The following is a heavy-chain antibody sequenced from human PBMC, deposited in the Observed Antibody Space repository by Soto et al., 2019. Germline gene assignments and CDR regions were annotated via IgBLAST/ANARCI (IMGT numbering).Heavy chain of an antibody. D-gene: IGHD2-8*01. Sequence: SETLSLTCTVSGGSISSGGYYWSWIRQHPGKGLEWIGYIYYSGSTYYNPSLKSRVTISVDTSKNQFSLKLSSVTAADTAVYYCARDNGCTNGVCYSGVAYWGQGTLVTVSS. CDR1: GGSISSGGYY. J-gene: IGHJ4*02. CDR3: ARDNGCTNGVCYSGVAY. V-gene: IGHV4-31*03. CDR2: IYYSGST.